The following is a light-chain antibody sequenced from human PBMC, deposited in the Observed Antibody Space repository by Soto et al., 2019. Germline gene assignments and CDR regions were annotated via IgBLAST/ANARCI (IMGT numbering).Light chain of an antibody. V-gene: IGKV3-20*01. J-gene: IGKJ3*01. CDR1: QSVSSSY. CDR2: DTS. CDR3: QQYGSSPLT. Sequence: EIELTQSPGTLSLSPGERATLSCRASQSVSSSYLAWYQQKPGQAPRLLIYDTSSRATGIPDRFSGSGSGTDFTLTISRLEPEDFAVYYCQQYGSSPLTFGPGTKVDIK.